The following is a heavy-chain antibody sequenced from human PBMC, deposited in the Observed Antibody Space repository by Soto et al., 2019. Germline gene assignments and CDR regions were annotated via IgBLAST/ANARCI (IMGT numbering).Heavy chain of an antibody. D-gene: IGHD3-10*02. Sequence: PGGSLRLSCAASGFTFSSFEMNWVRQAPGRGLEWIAFISSSGRTMYYADSVKGRFTISRDNAKNSLYLQMNSLRGEDTAIYYCARSGDNYNVLDYWGQGTPVTVSS. CDR2: ISSSGRTM. J-gene: IGHJ4*02. CDR1: GFTFSSFE. V-gene: IGHV3-48*03. CDR3: ARSGDNYNVLDY.